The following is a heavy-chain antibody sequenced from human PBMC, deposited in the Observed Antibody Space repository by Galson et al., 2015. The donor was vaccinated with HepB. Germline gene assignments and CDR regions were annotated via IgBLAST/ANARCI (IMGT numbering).Heavy chain of an antibody. J-gene: IGHJ6*03. CDR3: ASPGGYSSSSAGYMDV. D-gene: IGHD6-6*01. CDR2: INTNTGNP. V-gene: IGHV7-4-1*02. CDR1: GYTFTSYA. Sequence: SVKVSCKASGYTFTSYAMNWVRQAPGQGLEWMGWINTNTGNPTYAQGFTGRFVFSLDTSVSTAYLQISSLKAEDTAVYYCASPGGYSSSSAGYMDVWGKGTTVTVSS.